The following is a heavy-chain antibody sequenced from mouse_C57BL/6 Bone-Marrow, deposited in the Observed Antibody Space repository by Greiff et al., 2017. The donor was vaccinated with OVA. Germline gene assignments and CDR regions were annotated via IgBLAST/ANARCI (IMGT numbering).Heavy chain of an antibody. J-gene: IGHJ3*01. CDR1: GFNIKDDY. CDR3: TSFITTVVAPFAY. Sequence: VQLQQSGAELVRPGASVKLSCTASGFNIKDDYMHWVKQSPEQGLEWIGWIDPENGDTEYASKLQGTATITADTSSNTAYLQLSSLRSEDTAVYYCTSFITTVVAPFAYWGRGTVVTVSA. V-gene: IGHV14-4*01. D-gene: IGHD1-1*01. CDR2: IDPENGDT.